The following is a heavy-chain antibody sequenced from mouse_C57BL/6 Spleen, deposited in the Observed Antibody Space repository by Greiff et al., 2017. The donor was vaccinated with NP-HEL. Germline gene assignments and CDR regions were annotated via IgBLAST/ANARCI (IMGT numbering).Heavy chain of an antibody. Sequence: VQLQQSGAELVKPGASVKLSCKASGYTFTSYWMHWVKQRPGQGLEWIGMIHPNSGSTNYNEKFKSKATLTVDKSSSTAYMQLSSLTSEDSAVYYCARGGYDGDYFDYWGQGTTLTVSS. V-gene: IGHV1-64*01. CDR1: GYTFTSYW. D-gene: IGHD2-2*01. CDR2: IHPNSGST. J-gene: IGHJ2*01. CDR3: ARGGYDGDYFDY.